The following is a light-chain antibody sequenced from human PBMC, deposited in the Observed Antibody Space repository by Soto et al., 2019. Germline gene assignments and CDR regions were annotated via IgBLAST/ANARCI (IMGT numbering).Light chain of an antibody. CDR1: SYNIGSTT. V-gene: IGLV1-44*01. J-gene: IGLJ1*01. CDR2: SNN. CDR3: AGSDDGLSGDV. Sequence: QSVLTQPPSQSATPGQSVTISCSGSSYNIGSTTVNWYQQLTGTAPKLIIYSNNQRLSGVPDRFSGSKSVTSASLGISGLQSEDEGDYCCAGSDDGLSGDVFGTGNKVTVL.